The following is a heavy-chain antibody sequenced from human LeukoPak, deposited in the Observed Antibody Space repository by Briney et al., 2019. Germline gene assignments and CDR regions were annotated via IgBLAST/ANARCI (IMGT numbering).Heavy chain of an antibody. CDR2: ISGSGDIT. Sequence: GTLSLSCAVSGGSISSSNWWSWVRQAPGKGLEWVSTISGSGDITYYADSVKGRFTISRDISKNTLFLQMNSLRAEDTAVYFCAPDLNRWLRNYWGQGTLVTVSS. V-gene: IGHV3-23*01. CDR1: GGSISSSN. J-gene: IGHJ4*02. D-gene: IGHD5-12*01. CDR3: APDLNRWLRNY.